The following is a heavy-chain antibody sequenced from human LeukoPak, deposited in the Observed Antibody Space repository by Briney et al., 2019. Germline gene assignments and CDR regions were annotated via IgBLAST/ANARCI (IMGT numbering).Heavy chain of an antibody. J-gene: IGHJ4*02. CDR3: AKDHSSGWSIDY. Sequence: GGSLRLXXXXSGFTFXXXXXXXVRQAXGXXXXXXAVISYXGXNKXXAXXXXXXXTIXKDXSKNTLYLQMNSLXXEDTAVYYCAKDHSSGWSIDYWGQGTLVTVSS. CDR1: GFTFXXXX. V-gene: IGHV3-30*18. CDR2: ISYXGXNK. D-gene: IGHD6-19*01.